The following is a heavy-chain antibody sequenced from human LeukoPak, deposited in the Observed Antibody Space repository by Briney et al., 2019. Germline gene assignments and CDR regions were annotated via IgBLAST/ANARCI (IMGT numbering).Heavy chain of an antibody. CDR3: ARGVVVPAAHFDY. CDR2: IYTSGST. D-gene: IGHD2-2*01. Sequence: SETLSLTCTVSGGSISSGSYYWSWIRQPAGKGLEWIGRIYTSGSTNYNPSLKSRVTISVDTSKNQFSLKLSSVTAADTAVHYCARGVVVPAAHFDYWGQGTLVTVSS. V-gene: IGHV4-61*02. J-gene: IGHJ4*02. CDR1: GGSISSGSYY.